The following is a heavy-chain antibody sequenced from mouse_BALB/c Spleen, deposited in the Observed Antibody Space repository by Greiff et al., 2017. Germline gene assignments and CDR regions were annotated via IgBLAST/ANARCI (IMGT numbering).Heavy chain of an antibody. CDR1: GFTFSSFG. CDR3: ARVIKRGGYAMDY. CDR2: ISSGSSTI. D-gene: IGHD2-4*01. V-gene: IGHV5-17*02. J-gene: IGHJ4*01. Sequence: EVQGVESGGGLVQPGGSRKLSCAASGFTFSSFGMHWVRQAPEKGLEWVAYISSGSSTIYYADTVKGRFTISRDNPKNTLFLQMTSLRSEDTAMYYCARVIKRGGYAMDYWGQGTSVTVSS.